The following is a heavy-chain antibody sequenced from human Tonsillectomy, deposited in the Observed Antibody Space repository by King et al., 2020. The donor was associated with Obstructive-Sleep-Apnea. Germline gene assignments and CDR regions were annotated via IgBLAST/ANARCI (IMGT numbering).Heavy chain of an antibody. CDR2: IYPGDSDI. D-gene: IGHD5-18*01. J-gene: IGHJ4*02. CDR3: ARLFAHSYGYPIDY. V-gene: IGHV5-51*01. Sequence: VQLVESGAEVKKPGESLKISCKGSGYSFTSYWIGWVRQMPGKGLEWMGIIYPGDSDIRYSPSFQGQVIVSADKSINTAYLQWSSLKASDTAMYYCARLFAHSYGYPIDYWGQGTLVTVSS. CDR1: GYSFTSYW.